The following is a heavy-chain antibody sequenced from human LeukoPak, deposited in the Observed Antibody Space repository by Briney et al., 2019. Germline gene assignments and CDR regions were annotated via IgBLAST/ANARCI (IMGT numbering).Heavy chain of an antibody. V-gene: IGHV1-46*01. CDR1: GYTFTSYY. CDR2: INPSGGST. D-gene: IGHD3-3*01. J-gene: IGHJ4*02. Sequence: ASVKVSCKESGYTFTSYYMHWVRQAPGQGLEWMGIINPSGGSTSYAQKFQGRVTMTRDTSTSTVYMELSSLRSEDTAVYYCARDSPITIFGVTVFDYWGQGTLVTVSS. CDR3: ARDSPITIFGVTVFDY.